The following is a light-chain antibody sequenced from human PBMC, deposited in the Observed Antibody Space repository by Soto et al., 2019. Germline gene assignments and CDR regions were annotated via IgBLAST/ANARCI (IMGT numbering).Light chain of an antibody. V-gene: IGKV3-20*01. CDR1: QSISSTY. CDR3: QHYDSARWT. J-gene: IGKJ1*01. CDR2: DAS. Sequence: TQSPSTLSGSVGDRVTITCRASQSISSTYLTWYHQKPGQAPRLLIYDASRRATGIPDRFSGSGSGTDFSLTISRLEPEDFAVYYCQHYDSARWTFGLGTKVEIK.